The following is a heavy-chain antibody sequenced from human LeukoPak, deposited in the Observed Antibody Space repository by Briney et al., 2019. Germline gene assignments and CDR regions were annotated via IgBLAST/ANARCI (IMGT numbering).Heavy chain of an antibody. J-gene: IGHJ4*02. CDR2: IYYTGST. CDR3: ATTTVRGGYDY. Sequence: SETLSLTCTVSGGSISSYYWSWIRQPPGKGLEWIGYIYYTGSTNYNPSLKSRVTISVDTTKNQFSLNLSSVTAADTAVYYCATTTVRGGYDYWGQGTLVTVSS. CDR1: GGSISSYY. V-gene: IGHV4-59*01. D-gene: IGHD4-11*01.